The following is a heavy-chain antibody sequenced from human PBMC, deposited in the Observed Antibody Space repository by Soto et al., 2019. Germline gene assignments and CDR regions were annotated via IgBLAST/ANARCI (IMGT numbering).Heavy chain of an antibody. J-gene: IGHJ5*02. V-gene: IGHV1-18*01. Sequence: QVQLVQSGAEVKKPGASVKVSCKASGYTFTSYGISWVRQAPGQGLGWMGWISAYNGNTNYAQKLQGRVTMTTDTSTSTAYMELRSLRSDDTAVYYCAREVYDYVWGSYRYLNLSPWGQGTLVTVSS. CDR3: AREVYDYVWGSYRYLNLSP. CDR2: ISAYNGNT. CDR1: GYTFTSYG. D-gene: IGHD3-16*02.